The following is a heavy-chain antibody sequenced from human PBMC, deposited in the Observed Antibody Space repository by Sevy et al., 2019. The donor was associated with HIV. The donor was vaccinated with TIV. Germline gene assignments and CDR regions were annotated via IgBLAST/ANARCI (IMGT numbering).Heavy chain of an antibody. V-gene: IGHV3-21*01. D-gene: IGHD2-15*01. Sequence: GESLKISCAASGFTIRTYNMNWVRQAPGKGLEWVSSISSSSTYIYHADSVKGRFTISRDNAKNSLYLQMSSLRAEDTAVYYCARDLVIPATTDYFYYGMDVWGQGTTVTVSS. CDR3: ARDLVIPATTDYFYYGMDV. CDR1: GFTIRTYN. J-gene: IGHJ6*02. CDR2: ISSSSTYI.